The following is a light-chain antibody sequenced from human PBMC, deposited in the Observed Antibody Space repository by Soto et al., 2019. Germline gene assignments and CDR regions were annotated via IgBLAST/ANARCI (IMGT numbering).Light chain of an antibody. V-gene: IGKV3-20*01. CDR2: GAS. J-gene: IGKJ1*01. CDR3: QQYGASPQT. Sequence: EIVLTQSPGTLALSPGEGATLSCRASQSVNKYLAWYQQKPGQAPRLLIYGASSRATGIPDSSSGSASGTDLTLSISILVPEDFAIYYCQQYGASPQTFGQGTKVDIK. CDR1: QSVNKY.